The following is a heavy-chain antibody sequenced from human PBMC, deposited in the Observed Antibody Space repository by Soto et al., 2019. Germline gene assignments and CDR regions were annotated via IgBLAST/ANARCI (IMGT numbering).Heavy chain of an antibody. CDR2: LSGSGGTT. J-gene: IGHJ4*02. D-gene: IGHD3-10*01. CDR3: AKQRADYGSGADTFYFDS. V-gene: IGHV3-23*01. CDR1: GVTFSNYA. Sequence: EVQLLESGGGLVQPGGSLRLSCTVSGVTFSNYAMNWVRQAPGKGLEWVSSLSGSGGTTYYADSVKGRFIISRDNSKXKLYLLMNSLRAEDTALYYCAKQRADYGSGADTFYFDSWGQGALVTVSS.